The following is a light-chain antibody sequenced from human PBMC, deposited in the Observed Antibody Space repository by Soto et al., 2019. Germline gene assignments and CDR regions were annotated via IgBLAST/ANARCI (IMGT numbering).Light chain of an antibody. V-gene: IGLV2-8*01. CDR2: EVN. J-gene: IGLJ1*01. CDR3: SSYAGINNLGV. CDR1: SSDVGGYKY. Sequence: QSALTQPPSASGSPGQSVTISCTGTSSDVGGYKYVSWYQQHPGKAPKLMIFEVNKRASGVPDRVSGSKSGNTASLTVSGLQAEDEADYYCSSYAGINNLGVFGTGTKLTVL.